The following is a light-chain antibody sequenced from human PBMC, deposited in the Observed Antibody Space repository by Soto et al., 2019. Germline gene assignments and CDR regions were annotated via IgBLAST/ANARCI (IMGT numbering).Light chain of an antibody. CDR3: ASHTTTNTRV. CDR1: SSDVGAYDY. J-gene: IGLJ1*01. Sequence: QSALTQPASVSGSPGQSIVISCTGTSSDVGAYDYVSWYQQHPDRAPRLVIYEVSNRPSGVSNRFSGSKSVNTATLTISGLQAEDEADYYCASHTTTNTRVFGTGTKVTVL. V-gene: IGLV2-14*03. CDR2: EVS.